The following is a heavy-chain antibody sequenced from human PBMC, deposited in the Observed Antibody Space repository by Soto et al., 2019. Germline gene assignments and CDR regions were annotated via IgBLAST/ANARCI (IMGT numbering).Heavy chain of an antibody. CDR2: IYTSGST. CDR3: ARHLSDYGDYAFDY. CDR1: GGSISSYY. J-gene: IGHJ4*02. V-gene: IGHV4-4*07. D-gene: IGHD4-17*01. Sequence: PSETLSLTCTVSGGSISSYYWSWIRQPAGKGLEWIGRIYTSGSTNYNPSLKSRVTMSVDTSKNQFSLKLSSVTAADTAVYYCARHLSDYGDYAFDYWGQGTLVTVSS.